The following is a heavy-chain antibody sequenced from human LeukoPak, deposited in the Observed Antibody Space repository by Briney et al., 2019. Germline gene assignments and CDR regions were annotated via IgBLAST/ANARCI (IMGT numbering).Heavy chain of an antibody. Sequence: GGSLRLSCAASGFTFSSYDMTWVRQAPGRGLEWVSSIRPSGDNTYYGDSVKGRFTISRDNSKNTLYLQMNSLRAEDTAVYYCARVVPPTDYGSGSYFWDPYYFDYWGQGTLVTVSS. V-gene: IGHV3-23*01. D-gene: IGHD3-10*01. J-gene: IGHJ4*02. CDR2: IRPSGDNT. CDR1: GFTFSSYD. CDR3: ARVVPPTDYGSGSYFWDPYYFDY.